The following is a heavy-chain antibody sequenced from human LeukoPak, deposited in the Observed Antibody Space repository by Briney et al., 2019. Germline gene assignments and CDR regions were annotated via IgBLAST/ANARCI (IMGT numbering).Heavy chain of an antibody. Sequence: SVKVSCKASGYTFSNYYMHWVRQAPGQGLEWMGLINPTGTGTNYAQKFRGRVTLTRDTSTTTVYMELSSLRSEDSAVYYCAREESGGYFDYWGQGTLVTVSS. J-gene: IGHJ4*02. CDR2: INPTGTGT. CDR3: AREESGGYFDY. CDR1: GYTFSNYY. V-gene: IGHV1-46*01. D-gene: IGHD2-8*02.